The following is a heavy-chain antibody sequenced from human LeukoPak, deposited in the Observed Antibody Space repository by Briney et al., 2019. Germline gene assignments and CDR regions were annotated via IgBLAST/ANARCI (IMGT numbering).Heavy chain of an antibody. CDR2: INHSGST. Sequence: SETLSLTCAVYGGSFSGYYWSWIRQPPGKGLEWIGEINHSGSTNYNPSLKSRVTISVDTSKNQFSLKLSSVTAADTAVYYCARGRGYDFWSGYYKPRGYCYYYMDVWGKGTTVTVSS. D-gene: IGHD3-3*01. J-gene: IGHJ6*03. V-gene: IGHV4-34*01. CDR3: ARGRGYDFWSGYYKPRGYCYYYMDV. CDR1: GGSFSGYY.